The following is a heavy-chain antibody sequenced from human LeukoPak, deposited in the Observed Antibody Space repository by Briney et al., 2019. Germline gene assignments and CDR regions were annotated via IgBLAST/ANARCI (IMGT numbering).Heavy chain of an antibody. CDR1: AGSVNSGGYY. J-gene: IGHJ4*02. CDR3: AREVSGAYHFDY. CDR2: IYYSGST. Sequence: PSETLSLTCTVSAGSVNSGGYYWGWIRQLPGKGLEWIGYIYYSGSTYYNPSLRGRVIISLDTSKNQFSLRLSSVTAADTAVYYCAREVSGAYHFDYWGQGTLVTVSS. D-gene: IGHD2-15*01. V-gene: IGHV4-31*02.